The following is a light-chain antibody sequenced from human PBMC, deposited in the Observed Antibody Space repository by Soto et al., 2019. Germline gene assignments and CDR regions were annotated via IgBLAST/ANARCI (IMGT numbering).Light chain of an antibody. CDR3: LQDYGDSWT. J-gene: IGKJ1*01. CDR1: QSVRSS. V-gene: IGKV3D-15*01. CDR2: DAS. Sequence: EIVMTQSPGTLSVSPGERATLFCRASQSVRSSLAWYQQKPGQAPRLLIYDASNRATGIPSRFSGSRSGTEFTLTISSLQPEDFASYYCLQDYGDSWTFGQGTKVDIK.